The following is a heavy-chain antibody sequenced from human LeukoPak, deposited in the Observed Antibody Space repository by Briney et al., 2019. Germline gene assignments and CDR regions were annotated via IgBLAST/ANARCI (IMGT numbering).Heavy chain of an antibody. J-gene: IGHJ5*02. V-gene: IGHV4-59*12. Sequence: SETLSLTCTVSGGSIRSYYWSWIRQPPGKGLEWIGFIHYSGSTKYNPSLKSRVTISVDTSKNQFSLKLSSVTAADTAVYYCARDTPDPYGGNSDWFDPWGQGTLVTVSS. CDR3: ARDTPDPYGGNSDWFDP. CDR1: GGSIRSYY. CDR2: IHYSGST. D-gene: IGHD4-23*01.